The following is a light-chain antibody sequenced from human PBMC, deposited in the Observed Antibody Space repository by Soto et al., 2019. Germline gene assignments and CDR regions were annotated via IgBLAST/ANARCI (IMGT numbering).Light chain of an antibody. V-gene: IGKV3-20*01. CDR2: GVS. J-gene: IGKJ1*01. Sequence: EVVLTQSPATLSLSPGETATLSCRTSQSVSRYLAWYQQKPGQAPRLLIYGVSNRATGIPDRFSGSGSGTDFTLTISRLEPEDFAVYYCQYYGTSPKPFGQGTK. CDR1: QSVSRY. CDR3: QYYGTSPKP.